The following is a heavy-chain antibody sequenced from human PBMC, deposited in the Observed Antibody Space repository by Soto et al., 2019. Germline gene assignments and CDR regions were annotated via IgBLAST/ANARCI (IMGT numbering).Heavy chain of an antibody. CDR1: GYTFTSYA. CDR2: INAGNGNT. V-gene: IGHV1-3*01. CDR3: ERGITLPTPLDY. Sequence: EASVKVSCKASGYTFTSYAMHWVRQAPGQRLEWMGWINAGNGNTKYSQKFQGRVTITRDTSASTAYMELSSLRSEDTAVYYCERGITLPTPLDYWGQGTLVTVSS. D-gene: IGHD1-20*01. J-gene: IGHJ4*02.